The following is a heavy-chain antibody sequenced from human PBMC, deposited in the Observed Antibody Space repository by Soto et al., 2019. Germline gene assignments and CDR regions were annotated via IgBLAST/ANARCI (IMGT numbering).Heavy chain of an antibody. Sequence: QVQLVESGGGVVQPGRSLTLSCAASGFSLNSYAMHWVRQAPGKGLEWVAVISYDGSNKFYVDSVKGRFTISRDTSKNTVYLQMDSLRTEHTAVYYCESDCSSHTCYRQGGMDV. V-gene: IGHV3-30-3*01. J-gene: IGHJ6*01. D-gene: IGHD2-2*02. CDR1: GFSLNSYA. CDR3: ESDCSSHTCYRQGGMDV. CDR2: ISYDGSNK.